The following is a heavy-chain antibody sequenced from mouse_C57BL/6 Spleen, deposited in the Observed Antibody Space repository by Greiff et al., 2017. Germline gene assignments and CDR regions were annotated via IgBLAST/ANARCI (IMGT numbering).Heavy chain of an antibody. CDR1: GFSFNTYA. D-gene: IGHD1-1*01. J-gene: IGHJ3*01. CDR2: IRSKSNNYAT. CDR3: VRPEDYYGSSYAY. V-gene: IGHV10-1*01. Sequence: EVKLQESGGGLVQPKGSLKLSCAASGFSFNTYAMNWVRQAPGKGLEWVARIRSKSNNYATYYADSVKDRFTISRDDSESMLYLQMNNLKTEDTAMYYCVRPEDYYGSSYAYWGQGTLVTVSA.